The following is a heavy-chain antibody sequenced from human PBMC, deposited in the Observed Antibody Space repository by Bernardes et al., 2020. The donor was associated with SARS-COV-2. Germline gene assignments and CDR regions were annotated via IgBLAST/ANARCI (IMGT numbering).Heavy chain of an antibody. D-gene: IGHD4-4*01. Sequence: GGSLRLSCAASGFTFSSYSMNWVRQAPGKGLEWVSYISSSSSTIYYADSVKGRFTISRDNSKNTLYLQMNSLRAEDTAVYYCARESTVTHYYYYYGMDVWGQGTTVTVAS. CDR1: GFTFSSYS. J-gene: IGHJ6*02. CDR3: ARESTVTHYYYYYGMDV. V-gene: IGHV3-48*01. CDR2: ISSSSSTI.